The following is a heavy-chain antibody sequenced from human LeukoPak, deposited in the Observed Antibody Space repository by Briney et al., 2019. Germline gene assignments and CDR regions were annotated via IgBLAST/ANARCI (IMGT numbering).Heavy chain of an antibody. J-gene: IGHJ4*02. V-gene: IGHV3-74*01. CDR2: IDSDGSRI. Sequence: GGSLRLSCAASGFIFSSYWMHWVRQAPGKGLVWVSRIDSDGSRISHGDSVKGRFTISRDNAKNTLYLQMNSLRAEDTAVYYCAGGRDRSSLYFDSWGQGTLVTVSS. D-gene: IGHD5-24*01. CDR3: AGGRDRSSLYFDS. CDR1: GFIFSSYW.